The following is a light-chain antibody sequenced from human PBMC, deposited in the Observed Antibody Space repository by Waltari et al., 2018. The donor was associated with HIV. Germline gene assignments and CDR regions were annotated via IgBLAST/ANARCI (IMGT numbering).Light chain of an antibody. V-gene: IGKV3D-15*01. J-gene: IGKJ4*01. Sequence: EIVMTQSPATLSVSLGKRATLSCRASQSICNNLAWYQQKFGQAPSLVMYGTSTRATGVPARFTGSGSGTNFTLTINSLRSDDSGIYFCQQHTSSVTFGGGTKV. CDR3: QQHTSSVT. CDR2: GTS. CDR1: QSICNN.